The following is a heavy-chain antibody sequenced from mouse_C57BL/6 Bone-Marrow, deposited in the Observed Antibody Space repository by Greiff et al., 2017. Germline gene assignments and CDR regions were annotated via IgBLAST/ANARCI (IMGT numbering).Heavy chain of an antibody. J-gene: IGHJ4*01. Sequence: EVKVVESGGGLVQPGGSLSLSCAASGFTFTDYYMSWVRQPPGKALEWLGFIRNKANGYTTEYSASVKGRFTISRDNSQSILYLQMNALRAEDSATYYCARLGYYYGSSPYAMDYWGQGTSVTVSS. CDR3: ARLGYYYGSSPYAMDY. CDR2: IRNKANGYTT. V-gene: IGHV7-3*01. D-gene: IGHD1-1*01. CDR1: GFTFTDYY.